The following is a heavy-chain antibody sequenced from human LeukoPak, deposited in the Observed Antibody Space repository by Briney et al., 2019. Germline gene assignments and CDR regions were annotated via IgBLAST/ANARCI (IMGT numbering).Heavy chain of an antibody. D-gene: IGHD2-15*01. CDR1: GYTFTSYY. Sequence: GASVKVSCKASGYTFTSYYMHWVRQAPGQGLEWMGIINPSGGSTSYAQKFQGRVTMTRDTSTSTVYMELSSLRSEDTAVYYCARDHSSGGSCYWFDPWGQGTLVTVST. J-gene: IGHJ5*02. CDR3: ARDHSSGGSCYWFDP. CDR2: INPSGGST. V-gene: IGHV1-46*01.